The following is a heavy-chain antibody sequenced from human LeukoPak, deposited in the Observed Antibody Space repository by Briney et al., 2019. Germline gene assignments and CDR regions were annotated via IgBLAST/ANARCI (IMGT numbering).Heavy chain of an antibody. CDR2: IYSGGST. D-gene: IGHD2-2*01. CDR3: ARVYCSSTSCLRVFDY. Sequence: GGSLRLSCAASGFTVSSNYMSWVRQAPGKGLEWVSVIYSGGSTYYADSVKGRFTISRDNSKNTLYLQMNSLRAEDTAVYYCARVYCSSTSCLRVFDYWGQGTLATVSS. J-gene: IGHJ4*02. V-gene: IGHV3-53*01. CDR1: GFTVSSNY.